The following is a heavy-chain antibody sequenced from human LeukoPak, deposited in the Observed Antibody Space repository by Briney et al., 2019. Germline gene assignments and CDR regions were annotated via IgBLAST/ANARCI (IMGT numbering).Heavy chain of an antibody. Sequence: ASVKVSCKASGYTFTSYCMHWVRQAPGQGLEWMGIINPSGGSTSYAQKFQGRVTMTRDMSTSPVYMELSSLRSEDTAVYYCATDREYCSGGSCYSVPFDYWGQGTLVTVSS. D-gene: IGHD2-15*01. CDR1: GYTFTSYC. CDR2: INPSGGST. CDR3: ATDREYCSGGSCYSVPFDY. J-gene: IGHJ4*02. V-gene: IGHV1-46*01.